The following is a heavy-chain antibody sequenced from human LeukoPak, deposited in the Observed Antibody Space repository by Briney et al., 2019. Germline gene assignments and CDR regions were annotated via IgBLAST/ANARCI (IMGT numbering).Heavy chain of an antibody. Sequence: GGSLRLSCAASRFNVNNYWMHWVRQAPGKGLVWVSRINEDGRVTSYAGSVRGPFTISRDRIQNTLHLQMNSLRAEDTAVYYCVKDFGGNSDYWGQGTLVTVSS. CDR2: INEDGRVT. CDR3: VKDFGGNSDY. CDR1: RFNVNNYW. V-gene: IGHV3-74*01. D-gene: IGHD4-23*01. J-gene: IGHJ4*02.